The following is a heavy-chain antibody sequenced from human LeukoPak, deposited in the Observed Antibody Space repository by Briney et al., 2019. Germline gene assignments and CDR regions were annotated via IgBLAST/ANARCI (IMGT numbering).Heavy chain of an antibody. CDR3: ARDSNLVGNHDY. Sequence: SETLSLTCTVSGDSVSSGSYYWSWIRQPPGKGLEWIGYIYCSGSTNCNPSLKSRVTISVDTSKNQFSLKLSSVTAADTAVYYCARDSNLVGNHDYWGQGALVTVSS. CDR2: IYCSGST. J-gene: IGHJ4*02. CDR1: GDSVSSGSYY. V-gene: IGHV4-61*01. D-gene: IGHD1-26*01.